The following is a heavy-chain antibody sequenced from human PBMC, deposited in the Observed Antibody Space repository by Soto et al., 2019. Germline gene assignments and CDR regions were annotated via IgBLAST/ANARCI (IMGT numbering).Heavy chain of an antibody. D-gene: IGHD3-9*01. J-gene: IGHJ4*02. Sequence: PSETLSLTCTVSGGSISSGDYYWSWIRQPPGKGLEWIGSIYYRGNTYYNPSLKTRVTISLDTSKSQFSLKLNSVTAADSAVYFCARLEGLATISYYFDFWGPGALVTVSS. V-gene: IGHV4-39*01. CDR3: ARLEGLATISYYFDF. CDR1: GGSISSGDYY. CDR2: IYYRGNT.